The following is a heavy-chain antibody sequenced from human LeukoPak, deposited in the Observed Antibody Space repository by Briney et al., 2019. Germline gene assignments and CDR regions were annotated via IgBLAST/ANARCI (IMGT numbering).Heavy chain of an antibody. CDR2: IYYSGST. CDR1: GGSISSGDYY. V-gene: IGHV4-30-4*01. J-gene: IGHJ4*02. D-gene: IGHD6-13*01. Sequence: PSQTLSLTCTVSGGSISSGDYYWSWIRQPPGKSLEWIGYIYYSGSTYYNPSLKSRVTISVDTSKNQFSLKLSSVTAADTAVYYCARGEGIAAAGNYDYWGQGTLVTVSS. CDR3: ARGEGIAAAGNYDY.